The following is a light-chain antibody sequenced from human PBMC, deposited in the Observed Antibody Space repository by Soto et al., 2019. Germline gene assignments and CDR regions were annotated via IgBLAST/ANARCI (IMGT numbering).Light chain of an antibody. CDR3: QNYNSAPLT. CDR1: QDISNS. J-gene: IGKJ4*01. Sequence: DIQMTQSPSSPSASVGDRVTITCRASQDISNSLAWYQQKPGKVPKVLIYATSILQSGVPARFSGSGSGTDFTLTISSLQPEDVATYYCQNYNSAPLTFGGGTKVEI. V-gene: IGKV1-27*01. CDR2: ATS.